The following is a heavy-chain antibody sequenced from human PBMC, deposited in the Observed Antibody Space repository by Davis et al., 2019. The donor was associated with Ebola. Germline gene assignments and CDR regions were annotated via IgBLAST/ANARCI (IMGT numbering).Heavy chain of an antibody. CDR3: AREELGYCTNGVCYNGWFDP. CDR2: INHSGST. Sequence: SETLSLTCAVYGGSFSGYYWSWIRQPPGKGLEWFGEINHSGSTNYNPSLKSRVTISVDTSKHQFSLKLSSVTAADTAVYYCAREELGYCTNGVCYNGWFDPWGQGTLVTVSS. V-gene: IGHV4-34*01. D-gene: IGHD2-8*01. CDR1: GGSFSGYY. J-gene: IGHJ5*02.